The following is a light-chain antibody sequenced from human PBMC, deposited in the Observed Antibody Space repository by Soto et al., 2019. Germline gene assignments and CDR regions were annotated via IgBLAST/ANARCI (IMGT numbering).Light chain of an antibody. J-gene: IGLJ1*01. CDR2: EVN. CDR1: SSDVGGYNY. CDR3: SSYASTSTGV. V-gene: IGLV2-14*01. Sequence: QSVLTPPASVSGSPGQSITISCTGTSSDVGGYNYVSWYQQHPGKVPKLIIYEVNYRPSGISNRFSGSKSGNTASLTISGLQAEDEADYYCSSYASTSTGVFGTGTKVTVL.